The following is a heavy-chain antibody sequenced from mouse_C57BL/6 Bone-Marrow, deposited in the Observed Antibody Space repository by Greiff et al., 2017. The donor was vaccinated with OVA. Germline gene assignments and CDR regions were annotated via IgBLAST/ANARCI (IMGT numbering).Heavy chain of an antibody. D-gene: IGHD1-1*01. CDR1: GYTFTSYW. V-gene: IGHV1-69*01. CDR3: ARSYYYGGYFDV. CDR2: IDPSASYT. J-gene: IGHJ1*03. Sequence: QVQLQQPGAELVMPGASVKLSCKASGYTFTSYWMHWVKQRPGQGLEWIGEIDPSASYTNYNQKFKGKSTLTVDKSSSTAYMQLSSLTSEDSAVYYCARSYYYGGYFDVWGTGTTVTVSS.